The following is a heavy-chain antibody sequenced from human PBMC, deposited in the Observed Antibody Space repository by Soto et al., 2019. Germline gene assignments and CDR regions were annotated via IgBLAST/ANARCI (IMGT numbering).Heavy chain of an antibody. J-gene: IGHJ5*02. CDR2: IYYSGST. V-gene: IGHV4-61*08. CDR1: GASVSSGGNY. CDR3: AREEGLRFDP. Sequence: PSETLSLTCTVSGASVSSGGNYWTWIRQPPGKGPEWIGYIYYSGSTSYNSSLKSRVTISVDTSKNQFSLKLSSVTAADTAVYYCAREEGLRFDPWGHGTLVTV.